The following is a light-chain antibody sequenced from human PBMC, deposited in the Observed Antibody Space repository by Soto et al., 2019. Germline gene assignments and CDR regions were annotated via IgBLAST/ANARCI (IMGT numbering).Light chain of an antibody. CDR2: AAS. CDR1: QGISSY. J-gene: IGKJ3*01. V-gene: IGKV1-9*01. CDR3: QQLNG. Sequence: IQLTQSPSSLSASVGDRVTITCRASQGISSYLAWYQQKPGKAPKLLIYAASTVQSGVPSSFSGSGSGTDFTRTISRLQPEYFATYYRQQLNGFGPGTKVDIK.